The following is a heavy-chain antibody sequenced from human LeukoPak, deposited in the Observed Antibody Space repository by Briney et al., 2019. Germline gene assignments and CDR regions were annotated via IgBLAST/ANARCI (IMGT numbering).Heavy chain of an antibody. J-gene: IGHJ4*02. Sequence: SETLSLTCAVYGGSFSGYYWSWIRQPPGKGLEWIGEINHSGSTNYNPSLKSRVTISVDTSKNQFSLKLSSVTAADTALYYCGRDATYDSSGYGDYWGQGTLVTVSS. CDR2: INHSGST. CDR3: GRDATYDSSGYGDY. CDR1: GGSFSGYY. D-gene: IGHD3-22*01. V-gene: IGHV4-34*01.